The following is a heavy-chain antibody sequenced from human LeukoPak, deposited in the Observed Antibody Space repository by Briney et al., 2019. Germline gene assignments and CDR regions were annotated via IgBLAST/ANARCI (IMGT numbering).Heavy chain of an antibody. Sequence: PSETLSLTCTVSGGSISSYYWNWIRQPPGKGLEWIGYIYYSGSTNYNPSLKSRVTISVDTSKNQFSLKLSSVTAADTAVYYCARRCGSGSYYTFDYWGQGSLVTVSS. J-gene: IGHJ4*02. D-gene: IGHD3-10*01. CDR1: GGSISSYY. V-gene: IGHV4-59*08. CDR3: ARRCGSGSYYTFDY. CDR2: IYYSGST.